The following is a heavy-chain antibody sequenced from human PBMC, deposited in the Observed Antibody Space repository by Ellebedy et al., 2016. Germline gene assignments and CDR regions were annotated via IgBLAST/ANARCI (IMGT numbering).Heavy chain of an antibody. Sequence: SETLSLTCSVYGGSFSNYYWSWIRQPPGKGLEWIGEISPSGGTGYNPSLKSRVTISLDTSKNHSSLKLSSVTAADTAVYYCARHRSGGKKSFDYWGQGTLVTVSS. CDR3: ARHRSGGKKSFDY. J-gene: IGHJ4*02. D-gene: IGHD2-15*01. V-gene: IGHV4-34*01. CDR1: GGSFSNYY. CDR2: ISPSGGT.